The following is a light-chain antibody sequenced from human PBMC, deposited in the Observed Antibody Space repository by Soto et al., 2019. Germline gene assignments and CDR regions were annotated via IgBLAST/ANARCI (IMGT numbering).Light chain of an antibody. CDR2: GAS. CDR1: QSVSNKY. V-gene: IGKV3-20*01. J-gene: IGKJ4*01. Sequence: ELVMTPSPPPLSVAPRERATPSCRASQSVSNKYLAWYQQKPGQAPRVLIYGASSRATGIPDRFSGSGSGTDFTLTISRLQTEDFAVYYCQQFSSYPLTFGGGTKVDIK. CDR3: QQFSSYPLT.